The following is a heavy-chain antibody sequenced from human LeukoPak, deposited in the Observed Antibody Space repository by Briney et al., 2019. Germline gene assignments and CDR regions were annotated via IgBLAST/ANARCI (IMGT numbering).Heavy chain of an antibody. D-gene: IGHD5-18*01. CDR1: GFTFSNYD. J-gene: IGHJ4*02. CDR2: IGTAGDP. V-gene: IGHV3-13*05. CDR3: ARGRGYSYGLDY. Sequence: GGSLRLSCAASGFTFSNYDMHWVRQAPGKGLERVSAIGTAGDPYYPGSVKGRFTISRENAKNSFYLQMNSLRAGDTAVYYCARGRGYSYGLDYWGQGTLVTVSS.